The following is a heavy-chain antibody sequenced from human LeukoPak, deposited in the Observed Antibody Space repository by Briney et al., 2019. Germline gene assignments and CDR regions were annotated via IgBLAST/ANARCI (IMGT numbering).Heavy chain of an antibody. CDR1: GFTFRSHW. D-gene: IGHD2-15*01. Sequence: GGSLRLSCAASGFTFRSHWMHWVRQAPGKGLIWVSRIDGDESATYYGDSVKGRFTISRDNAKNTLYLQMNSLRVEDTAVYYCARLVAAASGWFDPWGQGTLVTVSS. J-gene: IGHJ5*02. CDR3: ARLVAAASGWFDP. V-gene: IGHV3-74*01. CDR2: IDGDESAT.